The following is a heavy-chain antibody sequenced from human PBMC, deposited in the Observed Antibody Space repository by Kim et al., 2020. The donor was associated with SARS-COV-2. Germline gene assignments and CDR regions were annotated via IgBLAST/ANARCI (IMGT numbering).Heavy chain of an antibody. J-gene: IGHJ5*02. V-gene: IGHV4-59*13. CDR3: LRRLAVGTEKFDP. CDR2: IYYSGTT. Sequence: SETLSLTCTVSGGSMSSYYWSWIRQPPGKGLEWIGYIYYSGTTYYNPSLKSRVTVSLDTYKKQFSLTLNSITAADTAAYYCLRRLAVGTEKFDPWGQGTL. CDR1: GGSMSSYY. D-gene: IGHD6-13*01.